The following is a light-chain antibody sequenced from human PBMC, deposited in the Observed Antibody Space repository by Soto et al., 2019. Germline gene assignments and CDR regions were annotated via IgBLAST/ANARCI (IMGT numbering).Light chain of an antibody. CDR1: QGISSY. CDR2: AAS. J-gene: IGKJ1*01. Sequence: AIRMTQSPSSFSASTGDRVTITCRASQGISSYLAWYQQKPGKAPKXLIYAASTLQSGVPSRFSGSGSGTDLTLTISCLQSEDFETYYCQQYYSYPWTFGQGTKVDIK. V-gene: IGKV1-8*01. CDR3: QQYYSYPWT.